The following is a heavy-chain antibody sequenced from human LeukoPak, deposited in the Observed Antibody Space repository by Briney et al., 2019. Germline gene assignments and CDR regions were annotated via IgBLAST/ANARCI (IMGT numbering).Heavy chain of an antibody. CDR2: IYSGGST. Sequence: GGSLRLSCAASGFTVSSNYMSWVRQAPGKGLEWVSVIYSGGSTYYADSVKGRFTISRDNSKYTLYLQMNSLRAEDTAVYYCASRYCSGGSCYSYFDYWGQGTLVTVSS. CDR3: ASRYCSGGSCYSYFDY. J-gene: IGHJ4*02. V-gene: IGHV3-66*01. CDR1: GFTVSSNY. D-gene: IGHD2-15*01.